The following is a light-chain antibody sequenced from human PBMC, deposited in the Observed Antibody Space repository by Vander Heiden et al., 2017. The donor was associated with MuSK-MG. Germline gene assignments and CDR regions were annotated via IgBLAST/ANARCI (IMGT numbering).Light chain of an antibody. CDR3: QQYYSTPPLT. CDR1: QRVLSRSNNKNY. V-gene: IGKV4-1*01. Sequence: DIVMTQSPDSLAVSLGERATINCKSSQRVLSRSNNKNYLAWYQLKPGQPPKLLIYWASTRESGVPERFSGSGSGTDFTLTISSLQAEDVAIYYCQQYYSTPPLTFGGGTKVEIK. CDR2: WAS. J-gene: IGKJ4*01.